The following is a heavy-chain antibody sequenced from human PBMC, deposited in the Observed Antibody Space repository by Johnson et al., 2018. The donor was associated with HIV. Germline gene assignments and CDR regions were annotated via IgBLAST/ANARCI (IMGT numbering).Heavy chain of an antibody. CDR3: ARAHLIFPKNAFDI. Sequence: VQLVESGGGLVQPGGSLRLSCAASGFTFSNACMSWVRQAPGKGLEWVSGINWNGGSTGYADSVKGRFTISRDNSKNTLYLQMNSLRAEDTAVYYCARAHLIFPKNAFDIWGQGTTVMVSS. CDR2: INWNGGST. CDR1: GFTFSNAC. J-gene: IGHJ3*02. D-gene: IGHD3-3*02. V-gene: IGHV3-20*04.